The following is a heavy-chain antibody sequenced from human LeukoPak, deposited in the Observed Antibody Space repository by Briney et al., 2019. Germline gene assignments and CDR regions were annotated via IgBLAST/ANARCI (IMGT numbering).Heavy chain of an antibody. CDR3: ARVNGRSTTILNSTTAFDI. J-gene: IGHJ3*02. CDR1: GGSISSYY. D-gene: IGHD3-9*01. Sequence: SETLSLTCTVSGGSISSYYWSWIRQPPGRGLEWIVYIYYSGSTNYNPSLKSRVTISVDTSKNQFSLKLSSVTAADTAVYYCARVNGRSTTILNSTTAFDIWGQGTMVTVSS. CDR2: IYYSGST. V-gene: IGHV4-59*01.